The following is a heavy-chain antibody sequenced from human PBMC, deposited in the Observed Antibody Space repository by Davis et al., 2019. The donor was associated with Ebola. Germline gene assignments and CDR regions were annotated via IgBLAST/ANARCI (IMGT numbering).Heavy chain of an antibody. CDR1: GFTVSSNY. J-gene: IGHJ4*02. D-gene: IGHD6-19*01. Sequence: GESLKISCAASGFTVSSNYMSWVRQAPGKGLEWVSVIYSGGSTYYADSVKGRFTISRDNSKNTLYLQMNSLRAEDTALYYCAKGLAVAGIFYFDYWGQGTLVTVSS. CDR3: AKGLAVAGIFYFDY. CDR2: IYSGGST. V-gene: IGHV3-53*05.